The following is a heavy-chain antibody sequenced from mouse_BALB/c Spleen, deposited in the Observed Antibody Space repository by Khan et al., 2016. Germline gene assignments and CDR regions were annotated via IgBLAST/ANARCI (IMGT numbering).Heavy chain of an antibody. CDR1: GFDFSRYW. CDR3: TGLQYYGYRDY. J-gene: IGHJ2*01. D-gene: IGHD1-2*01. CDR2: INPDSSTI. V-gene: IGHV4-1*02. Sequence: EVKLLESGGGLVQPGGSLKLSCAASGFDFSRYWMSWVRQAPGKGLEWIGEINPDSSTINYMPSLKDKFIISRDNAKNTLYLQMNKVRSEDTALYYCTGLQYYGYRDYWGQGTTLTVSS.